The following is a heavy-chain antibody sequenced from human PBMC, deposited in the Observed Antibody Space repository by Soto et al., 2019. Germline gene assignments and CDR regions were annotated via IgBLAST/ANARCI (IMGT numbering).Heavy chain of an antibody. V-gene: IGHV3-33*01. CDR2: IWYDGSNK. D-gene: IGHD2-21*02. Sequence: GGSLRLSCAASGFTFSSYGMHWVRQAPGKGLEWVAVIWYDGSNKYYADSVKGRFTISRDNSKNTLYLQMNSLRAEDTAVYYCAGGEGGNSVHYYGMDVWGQGTTVTVSS. CDR1: GFTFSSYG. J-gene: IGHJ6*02. CDR3: AGGEGGNSVHYYGMDV.